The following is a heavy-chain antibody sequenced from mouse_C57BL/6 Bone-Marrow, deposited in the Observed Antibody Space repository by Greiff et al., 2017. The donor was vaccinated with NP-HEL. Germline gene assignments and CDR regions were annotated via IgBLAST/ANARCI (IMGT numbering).Heavy chain of an antibody. D-gene: IGHD2-3*01. CDR1: GYSITSGYY. CDR3: ARDRWLLPLGFAY. CDR2: ISYDGSN. Sequence: EVKLQESGPGLVKPSQSLSLTCSVTGYSITSGYYWNWIRQFPGNKLAWMGYISYDGSNNYNPSLKNRISITRDTSKNQFFLKLNAVTTEDTATYYCARDRWLLPLGFAYWGQGTRVTVSA. V-gene: IGHV3-6*01. J-gene: IGHJ3*01.